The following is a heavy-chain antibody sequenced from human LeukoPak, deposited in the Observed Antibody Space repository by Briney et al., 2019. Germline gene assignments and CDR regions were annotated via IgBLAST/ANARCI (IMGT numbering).Heavy chain of an antibody. D-gene: IGHD1-26*01. CDR3: ARRGGNYYGWFDP. J-gene: IGHJ5*02. Sequence: PSEPLSLTCTVSGDSISSDYWSWIRQPPGKGLEWIGYIYYSGSTNYNPSLKSRVTISLDTSRNQFSLKLSSVTAADTAVYFCARRGGNYYGWFDPWGQGTLVTVSS. V-gene: IGHV4-59*08. CDR1: GDSISSDY. CDR2: IYYSGST.